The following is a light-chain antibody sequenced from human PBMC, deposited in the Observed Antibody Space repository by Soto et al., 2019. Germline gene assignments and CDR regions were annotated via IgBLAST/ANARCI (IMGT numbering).Light chain of an antibody. Sequence: DIQMTQSPSTLSASVGDRVTITCRASQSISNRLAWYQQKPGKAPKVLIYDASSLESGVPSRFSGSGSGTELILTISRLQPDDFATYCCQHYGGMRKFGQGTKVEIK. CDR1: QSISNR. CDR3: QHYGGMRK. CDR2: DAS. J-gene: IGKJ1*01. V-gene: IGKV1-5*01.